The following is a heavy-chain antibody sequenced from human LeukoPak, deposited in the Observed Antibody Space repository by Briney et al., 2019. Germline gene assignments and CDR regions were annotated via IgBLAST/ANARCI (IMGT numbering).Heavy chain of an antibody. V-gene: IGHV3-66*02. Sequence: GGSLRLSCAASGFTVNTNYISWVRQAPGKGLEWVSVIYSGGATYYADSAKGRFTISRDNSKNTLSLQMNSLRAEDTAVYYCARGGSGYYYFDYSGQGTLVTVSS. J-gene: IGHJ4*02. CDR2: IYSGGAT. CDR1: GFTVNTNY. D-gene: IGHD3-22*01. CDR3: ARGGSGYYYFDY.